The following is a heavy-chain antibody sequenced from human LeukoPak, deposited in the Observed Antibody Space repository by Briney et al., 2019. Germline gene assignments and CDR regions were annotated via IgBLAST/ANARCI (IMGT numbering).Heavy chain of an antibody. J-gene: IGHJ5*02. CDR1: GFTFSSYE. V-gene: IGHV3-7*01. Sequence: PGGSLRLSCAASGFTFSSYEMNWVRQAPGKGLEWVALINPDGSQTNYVDSVKGRLTISRDNAENSLYLQMDSLRAEDTAVYYCARDLGYGALDPWGQGTLVTVSS. CDR3: ARDLGYGALDP. D-gene: IGHD4-17*01. CDR2: INPDGSQT.